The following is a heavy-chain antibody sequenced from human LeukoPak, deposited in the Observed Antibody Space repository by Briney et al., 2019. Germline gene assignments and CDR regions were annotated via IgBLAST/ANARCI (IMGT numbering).Heavy chain of an antibody. CDR2: VSGNGGTT. J-gene: IGHJ3*02. D-gene: IGHD6-13*01. Sequence: GGSLRLSCAASGFTFSTYAMSWVRQAPGKGLEWVSVVSGNGGTTYYVDSVKGRFTISRDNSENTVYLEMNSLRADDTAEYYCAKAPKATAGNGNAFDIWGQGTMVTVSS. V-gene: IGHV3-23*01. CDR1: GFTFSTYA. CDR3: AKAPKATAGNGNAFDI.